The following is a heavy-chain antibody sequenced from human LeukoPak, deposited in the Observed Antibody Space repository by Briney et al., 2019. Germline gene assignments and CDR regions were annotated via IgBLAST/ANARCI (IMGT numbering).Heavy chain of an antibody. CDR3: ARVGDYVWGSYRPKRYYFDY. CDR2: INHSGST. Sequence: SETLSLTCAVYGGSFSGYYWSWIRQPPGKGLEWIGEINHSGSTNYNPSLKSRVTISVDTSKNQFSLKLSSVTAADTAVYYCARVGDYVWGSYRPKRYYFDYWGQGTLVTVSS. CDR1: GGSFSGYY. V-gene: IGHV4-34*01. J-gene: IGHJ4*02. D-gene: IGHD3-16*02.